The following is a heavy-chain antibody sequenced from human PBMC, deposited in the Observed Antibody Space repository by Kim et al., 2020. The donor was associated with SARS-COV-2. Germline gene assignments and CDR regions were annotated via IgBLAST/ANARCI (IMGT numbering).Heavy chain of an antibody. CDR3: ARDPYGGNGPRWYYFDY. Sequence: GGSLRLSCAASGFTFSSYAMHWVRQAPGKGLEWVAVISYDGSNKYYVDSVKGRFTISRDNSKNTLYLQMNSLRAEDTAVYYCARDPYGGNGPRWYYFDYWGQGTLVTVSS. J-gene: IGHJ4*02. V-gene: IGHV3-30*04. CDR2: ISYDGSNK. CDR1: GFTFSSYA. D-gene: IGHD2-15*01.